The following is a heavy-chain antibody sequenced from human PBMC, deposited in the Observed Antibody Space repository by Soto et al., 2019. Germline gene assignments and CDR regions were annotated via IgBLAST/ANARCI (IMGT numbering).Heavy chain of an antibody. CDR1: GFTFSSYA. V-gene: IGHV3-23*01. J-gene: IGHJ6*02. CDR2: ISGSGGST. D-gene: IGHD3-10*01. Sequence: GGSLRLSCAASGFTFSSYAMSWVRQAPGKGLEWVSAISGSGGSTYYADSVKGRFTISRDNSKNTLYLQMSSPRAEDTAVYYCAKGGSPKASGYYYYYGMDVWGQGTTVTVSS. CDR3: AKGGSPKASGYYYYYGMDV.